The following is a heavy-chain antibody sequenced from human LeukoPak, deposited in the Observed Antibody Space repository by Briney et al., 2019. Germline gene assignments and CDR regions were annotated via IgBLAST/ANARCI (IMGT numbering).Heavy chain of an antibody. V-gene: IGHV3-48*04. J-gene: IGHJ4*02. CDR1: GFTFSSYW. CDR2: ISSSGSTI. CDR3: ARGPTRDGYYFDY. D-gene: IGHD5-24*01. Sequence: PGGSLRLSCAASGFTFSSYWMHWVRQAPGKGLEWVSYISSSGSTIYYADSVKGRFTISRDNAKNSLYLQMNSLRAEDTAVYYCARGPTRDGYYFDYWGQGTLVTVSS.